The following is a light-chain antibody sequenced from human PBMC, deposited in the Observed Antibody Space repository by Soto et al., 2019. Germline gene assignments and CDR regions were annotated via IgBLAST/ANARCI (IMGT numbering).Light chain of an antibody. CDR1: QSVSTY. Sequence: EIVLTQSPATLSLSPGERATLSCRASQSVSTYLAWYQQKPGQAPRLLIYDASTRATGIPARFSGSGSGTDFTLTISSLESEDFAVYYCQQRGNWPRTFGQGTKVEIK. CDR3: QQRGNWPRT. J-gene: IGKJ1*01. V-gene: IGKV3-11*01. CDR2: DAS.